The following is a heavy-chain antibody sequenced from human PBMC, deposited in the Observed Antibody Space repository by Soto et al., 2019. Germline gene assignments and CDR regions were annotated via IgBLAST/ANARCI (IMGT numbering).Heavy chain of an antibody. CDR2: MSYDGSNK. CDR1: GFTFSSYA. CDR3: ASPRLSSDGTTPIDY. J-gene: IGHJ4*02. V-gene: IGHV3-30*09. Sequence: QVQLVESGGGVVQPGGSLRLSCAASGFTFSSYAMHWVRQAPGKGLEWVAGMSYDGSNKYYADSVKGRFAISRDNSKNTLYLQMNSLRAEDTAVYYCASPRLSSDGTTPIDYWGQGTLVTVSS. D-gene: IGHD1-1*01.